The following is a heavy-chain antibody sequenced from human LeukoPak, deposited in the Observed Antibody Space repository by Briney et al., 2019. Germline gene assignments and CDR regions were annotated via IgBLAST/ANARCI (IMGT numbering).Heavy chain of an antibody. Sequence: GTSLRLSCAASGFTFSSSGMHWVRRAPGKGLECVAVKWYGGGKKYYADSVKGRFTISRDNSKNTLYLQMHSVRAEDTAVYYCARDKDYHFDYWGQGTLVTVSS. J-gene: IGHJ4*02. CDR3: ARDKDYHFDY. V-gene: IGHV3-33*01. D-gene: IGHD4-11*01. CDR1: GFTFSSSG. CDR2: KWYGGGKK.